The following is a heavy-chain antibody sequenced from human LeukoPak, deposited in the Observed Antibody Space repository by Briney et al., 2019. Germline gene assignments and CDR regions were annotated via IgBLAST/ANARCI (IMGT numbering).Heavy chain of an antibody. CDR2: ISSSGSTI. Sequence: GGSLRLSCAAPGFTFNNYAMTWVRQAPGKGLEWVSYISSSGSTIYYADSVKGRFTISRDNAKNSLYLQMNSLRAEDTAVYYCARPTYYYGSGSYYERTIDYWGQGTLVTVSS. D-gene: IGHD3-10*01. V-gene: IGHV3-48*03. CDR3: ARPTYYYGSGSYYERTIDY. J-gene: IGHJ4*02. CDR1: GFTFNNYA.